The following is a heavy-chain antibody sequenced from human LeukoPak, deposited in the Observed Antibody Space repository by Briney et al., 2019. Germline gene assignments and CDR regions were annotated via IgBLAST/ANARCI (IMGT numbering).Heavy chain of an antibody. Sequence: PSETLSLTCTVSGGSISSYYWSWIRQPPGKGLEWIGEINHSGSTNYNPSLKSRVTISVDTSKNQFSLKLSSVTAADTAVYYCARSGVFLGYYRENYFDYWGQGTLVTVSS. CDR3: ARSGVFLGYYRENYFDY. J-gene: IGHJ4*02. V-gene: IGHV4-34*01. CDR2: INHSGST. D-gene: IGHD3-22*01. CDR1: GGSISSYY.